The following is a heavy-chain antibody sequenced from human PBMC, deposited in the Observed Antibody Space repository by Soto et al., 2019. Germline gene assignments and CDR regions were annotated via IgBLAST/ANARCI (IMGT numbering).Heavy chain of an antibody. Sequence: PGGSLRLSCAASGFTFDDYAMYWVRQVLGKGLEWVSSISWNSGNIGYADSVKGRFTTPRDNAENSLYLQMNSLRPEDTALYYCVRSKGGYSYGTPFDYWGQGT. V-gene: IGHV3-9*01. CDR3: VRSKGGYSYGTPFDY. J-gene: IGHJ4*02. CDR1: GFTFDDYA. CDR2: ISWNSGNI. D-gene: IGHD5-18*01.